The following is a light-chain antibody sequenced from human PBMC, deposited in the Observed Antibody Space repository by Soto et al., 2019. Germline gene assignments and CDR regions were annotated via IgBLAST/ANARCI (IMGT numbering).Light chain of an antibody. J-gene: IGKJ2*01. CDR2: GAS. V-gene: IGKV3-20*01. CDR1: QSISSTY. CDR3: QQCGSALYT. Sequence: EIVLTQSPGTLSLSPGERATLSCRASQSISSTYLAWYQQRPGRAPRLLIYGASSRATGIPDRFSGSGSGTDFTLTISRLEPEDFAVYYCQQCGSALYTFGQGTKLEIK.